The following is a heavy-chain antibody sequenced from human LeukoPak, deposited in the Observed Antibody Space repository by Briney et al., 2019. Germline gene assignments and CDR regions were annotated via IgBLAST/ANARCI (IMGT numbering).Heavy chain of an antibody. CDR2: INHSGST. CDR1: GGSFSGYY. J-gene: IGHJ4*02. V-gene: IGHV4-34*01. D-gene: IGHD1-26*01. Sequence: KPSETLSLTWAVYGGSFSGYYWSWIRQPPGKGLEWIGEINHSGSTNYNPSLKSRVTISVDTSKNQFSLKLSSVTAADTAVYYCARGLGATGFYWGQGTLVTVSS. CDR3: ARGLGATGFY.